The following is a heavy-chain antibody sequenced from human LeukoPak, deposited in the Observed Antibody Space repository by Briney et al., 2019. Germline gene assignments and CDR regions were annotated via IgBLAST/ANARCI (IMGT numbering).Heavy chain of an antibody. V-gene: IGHV3-23*01. CDR2: ISGSGDNT. Sequence: GGSLRLSCAASGFTFSSYAMNWVRQAPGKGLEWVSIISGSGDNTYYADSVKGRFTISRDNSKNTLYLQMNSLRAEDTAVYYCAKGSYYYDSSGYLTFDYWGRGALVTVSS. D-gene: IGHD3-22*01. J-gene: IGHJ4*02. CDR1: GFTFSSYA. CDR3: AKGSYYYDSSGYLTFDY.